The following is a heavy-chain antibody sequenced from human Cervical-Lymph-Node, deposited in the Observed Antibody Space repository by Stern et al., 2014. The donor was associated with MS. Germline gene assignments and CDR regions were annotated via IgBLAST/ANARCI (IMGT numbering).Heavy chain of an antibody. CDR3: ARTGSSYALDV. D-gene: IGHD3-10*01. CDR2: MSPSSGVT. CDR1: GYTFTSYD. J-gene: IGHJ6*02. V-gene: IGHV1-8*01. Sequence: QVQLLQPGADVKKPGASVKVSCKASGYTFTSYDINWVRQATGQGLELMGWMSPSSGVTDSAQKFQGRVTLTRDTSTSTAYMELSSLRSDDTAVYYCARTGSSYALDVWGQGTTVIVSS.